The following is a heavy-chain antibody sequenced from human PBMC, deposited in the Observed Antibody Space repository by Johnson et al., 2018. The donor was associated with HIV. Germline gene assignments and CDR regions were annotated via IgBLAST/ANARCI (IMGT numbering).Heavy chain of an antibody. D-gene: IGHD2-8*02. Sequence: VQLVESGGGVVQPGRSLRLSCAASGFAFSNFGMHWVRQAPGKGLEWVAVTSYDGSNKYYADSVKGRFTISRENSKNTLYLQMNSLRAEDTAVYYCAKSGLVVLVVYAPDVFDFWGQGTMVTVSS. V-gene: IGHV3-30*18. CDR3: AKSGLVVLVVYAPDVFDF. J-gene: IGHJ3*01. CDR1: GFAFSNFG. CDR2: TSYDGSNK.